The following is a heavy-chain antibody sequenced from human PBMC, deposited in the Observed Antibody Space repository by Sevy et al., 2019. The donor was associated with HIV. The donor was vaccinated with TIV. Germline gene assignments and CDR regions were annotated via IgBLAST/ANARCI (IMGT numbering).Heavy chain of an antibody. Sequence: SETLSLTCTVSGGSISISSYYWGWIRQPSGKGLEWIGSFYYSESTYYNPSLKSRVTISVDTSKHQFSLKLSSVTAADTAVYYCARAFRAVAGSYYFDYWGQGTLVTVSS. J-gene: IGHJ4*02. CDR3: ARAFRAVAGSYYFDY. V-gene: IGHV4-39*01. CDR2: FYYSEST. D-gene: IGHD6-19*01. CDR1: GGSISISSYY.